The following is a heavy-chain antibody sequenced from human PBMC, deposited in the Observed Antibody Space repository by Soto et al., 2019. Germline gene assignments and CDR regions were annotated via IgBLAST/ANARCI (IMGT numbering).Heavy chain of an antibody. CDR1: GFSLSSTRMA. Sequence: QITLKESGPTLVKPTQTLTLTCTFSGFSLSSTRMAVGWIRQPPGKALEWLALIYWDDDKRYSPFLKSRLTITKDTSKNQVVLTMSNMDHVDTARYYCAHIVVDGLGYYFDYWGQGTLVTVSS. CDR2: IYWDDDK. CDR3: AHIVVDGLGYYFDY. V-gene: IGHV2-5*02. J-gene: IGHJ4*02. D-gene: IGHD3-10*01.